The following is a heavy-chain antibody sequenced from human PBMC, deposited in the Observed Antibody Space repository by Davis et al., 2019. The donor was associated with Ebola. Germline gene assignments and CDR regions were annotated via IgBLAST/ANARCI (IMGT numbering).Heavy chain of an antibody. D-gene: IGHD1-26*01. Sequence: ASVKVSCKASGYTSTSYGISSARHPTGPGREWRGWRNPNSGNTGYAQKFKGRVTMTRNTSISTAYMELSSLRSEDTAVYYCPSFRVVGATGPGDDYYGMDVWGQGPTVTVSS. CDR2: RNPNSGNT. J-gene: IGHJ6*02. CDR3: PSFRVVGATGPGDDYYGMDV. CDR1: GYTSTSYG. V-gene: IGHV1-8*02.